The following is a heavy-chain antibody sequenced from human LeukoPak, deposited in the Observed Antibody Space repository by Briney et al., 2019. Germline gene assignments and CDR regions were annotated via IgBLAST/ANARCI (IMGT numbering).Heavy chain of an antibody. Sequence: GGSLRLSCAASGFTVSSNYMSWVRQAPGKGLEWVSVIYSGGSTYYADSVKGRFTISRDNSKNTLYLQMNSLRAEDTAVYYCASEGRGIVVVPAATREPQDYWGQGTLVTVSS. D-gene: IGHD2-2*01. CDR2: IYSGGST. V-gene: IGHV3-66*01. CDR3: ASEGRGIVVVPAATREPQDY. CDR1: GFTVSSNY. J-gene: IGHJ4*02.